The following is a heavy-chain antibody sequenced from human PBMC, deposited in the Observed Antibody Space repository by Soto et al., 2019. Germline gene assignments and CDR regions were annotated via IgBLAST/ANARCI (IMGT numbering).Heavy chain of an antibody. CDR1: GFLVNSAY. D-gene: IGHD5-18*01. Sequence: EVQLVESGGGWIPPGGSLRLSCAASGFLVNSAYMTWVRQAPGKGLEWLSMINSDGSTLYAESVKGRFTISRDNSKNRLDLQMNSLRAEDTAMYYCARSGYSFAWGYWGQGTLVIVTS. V-gene: IGHV3-53*01. CDR3: ARSGYSFAWGY. CDR2: INSDGST. J-gene: IGHJ4*02.